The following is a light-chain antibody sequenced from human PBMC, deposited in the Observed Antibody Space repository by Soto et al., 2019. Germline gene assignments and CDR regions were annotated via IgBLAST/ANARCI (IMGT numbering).Light chain of an antibody. CDR3: QQYNNWPQT. J-gene: IGKJ1*01. Sequence: EILLTQYPGTLSLSPGEIATLSFSASQNVTSSYLAWCQQKPGQAPRLLIYGASTRATGIPARFSGSGSGTEFTLTISSLQSEDFAVYYCQQYNNWPQTFGQGTKVDIK. V-gene: IGKV3-15*01. CDR2: GAS. CDR1: QNVTSSY.